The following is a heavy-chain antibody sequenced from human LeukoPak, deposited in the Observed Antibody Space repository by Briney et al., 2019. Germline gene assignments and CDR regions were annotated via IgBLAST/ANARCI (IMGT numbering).Heavy chain of an antibody. CDR2: ISGSGGST. CDR3: AKDERNWNYNLASQTYD. D-gene: IGHD1-7*01. CDR1: GFTFSSYA. Sequence: PGGSLRLSCAASGFTFSSYAMSWVRQASGKGLEWVSAISGSGGSTYYADSVKGRFTVSRDNSKNTLYLQMSSLRAEDTAVYFCAKDERNWNYNLASQTYDWGQGTLVTVSS. J-gene: IGHJ4*02. V-gene: IGHV3-23*01.